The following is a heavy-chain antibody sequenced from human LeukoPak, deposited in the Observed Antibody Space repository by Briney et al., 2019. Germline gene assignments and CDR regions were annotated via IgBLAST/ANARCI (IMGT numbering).Heavy chain of an antibody. D-gene: IGHD3-3*01. V-gene: IGHV1-18*01. CDR2: ISAYNGNT. Sequence: ASVKVSCKASGYTFTSYGISWVRQAPGQGLEWMGWISAYNGNTNYAQKLQGRVTMTADTSTSTAYMELRSLRSDDTAVYYCARYDFWSGYYQYYFDYWGQGTLVTVSS. CDR3: ARYDFWSGYYQYYFDY. J-gene: IGHJ4*02. CDR1: GYTFTSYG.